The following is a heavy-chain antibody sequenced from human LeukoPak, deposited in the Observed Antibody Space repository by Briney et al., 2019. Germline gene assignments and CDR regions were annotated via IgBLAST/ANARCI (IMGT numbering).Heavy chain of an antibody. Sequence: GGSLRLSCAASGFTFSNAWMSWVRQAPGKGLEWVGRIKSKTDGGTTDYAAPVKGGFAISRDDSKNTLYLQMNSLRTEDTAVYYCTTEGTVTTPFDYWGQGTLVTVSS. J-gene: IGHJ4*02. CDR2: IKSKTDGGTT. V-gene: IGHV3-15*01. CDR1: GFTFSNAW. CDR3: TTEGTVTTPFDY. D-gene: IGHD4-17*01.